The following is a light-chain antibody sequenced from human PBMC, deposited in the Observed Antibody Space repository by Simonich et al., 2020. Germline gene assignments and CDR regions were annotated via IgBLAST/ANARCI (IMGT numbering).Light chain of an antibody. V-gene: IGLV2-14*02. CDR1: SSDVGSYNL. J-gene: IGLJ3*02. Sequence: QSALTQPASVSGSPGQSITISCTGTSSDVGSYNLVSWYQQHPGKAPKLMIYDVSQRPSGVSNRFSGSKSGNTASLTISGLQAEDEADYYCSSYTSSSTWVFGGGTKLTVL. CDR3: SSYTSSSTWV. CDR2: DVS.